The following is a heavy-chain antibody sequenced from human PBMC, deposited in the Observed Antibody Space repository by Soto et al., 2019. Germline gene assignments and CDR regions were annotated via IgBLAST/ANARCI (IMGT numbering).Heavy chain of an antibody. CDR2: IYYSGST. Sequence: SETLSLTCTVSGGSVSSGSYYWSWIRQPPGKGLEWIGYIYYSGSTNYNPSLKSRVTISVDTSKNQFSLKLSSVTAADTAVYYCARDRSSSLGGSYYYYGMDVWGQGTTVTVSS. V-gene: IGHV4-61*01. D-gene: IGHD6-6*01. CDR3: ARDRSSSLGGSYYYYGMDV. J-gene: IGHJ6*02. CDR1: GGSVSSGSYY.